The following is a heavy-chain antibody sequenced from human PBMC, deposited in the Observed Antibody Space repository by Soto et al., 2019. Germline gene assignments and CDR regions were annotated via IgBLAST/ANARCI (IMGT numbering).Heavy chain of an antibody. V-gene: IGHV4-39*01. J-gene: IGHJ3*02. CDR2: IYYSGST. CDR3: ARLQWGAEDAFDI. CDR1: GGSISSSSYY. D-gene: IGHD1-26*01. Sequence: QLQLQESGPGLVKPSETLSLTCTVSGGSISSSSYYWGWIRQPPGKGLEWIGSIYYSGSTYYNPSLKSRVTISVDTSKNQFSLKLSSVTAADTAVYYCARLQWGAEDAFDIWGQGTMVTVSS.